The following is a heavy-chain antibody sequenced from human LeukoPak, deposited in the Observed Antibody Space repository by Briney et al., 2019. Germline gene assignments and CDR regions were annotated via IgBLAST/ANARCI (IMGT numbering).Heavy chain of an antibody. CDR1: GFTFSHYL. CDR2: INSDESDT. J-gene: IGHJ3*02. CDR3: GRGGNGIDI. V-gene: IGHV3-74*01. D-gene: IGHD2-8*01. Sequence: GGSLRLSCAASGFTFSHYLMHWVRQAPGKGLVWVSRINSDESDTNSYADSVKGRFIISRDNAKNTLYLQMNSLRAEDTAVYFCGRGGNGIDIWGQGTTVIVSS.